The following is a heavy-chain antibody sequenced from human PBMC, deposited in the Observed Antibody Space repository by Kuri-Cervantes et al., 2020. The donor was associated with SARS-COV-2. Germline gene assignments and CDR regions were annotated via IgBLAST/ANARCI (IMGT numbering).Heavy chain of an antibody. Sequence: GGSLRLSCAASGFTFRGHWRHRARQAPGKGRGWVSRINPDGSYTNNADLVKGRFTLSRDNAKNMMFLQMNSLSAEYTALYYCVRDGDHWNFDYWGQGTLVTVAS. J-gene: IGHJ4*02. CDR2: INPDGSYT. D-gene: IGHD1-1*01. V-gene: IGHV3-74*01. CDR1: GFTFRGHW. CDR3: VRDGDHWNFDY.